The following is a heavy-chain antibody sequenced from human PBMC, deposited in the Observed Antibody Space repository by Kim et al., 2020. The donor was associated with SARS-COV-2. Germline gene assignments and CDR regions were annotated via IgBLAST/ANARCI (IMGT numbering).Heavy chain of an antibody. CDR1: GFTFSSYA. D-gene: IGHD3-10*01. Sequence: GGSLRLSCAASGFTFSSYAMSWVRQAPGKGLEWVSAISGSGGSTYYADSVKGRFTISRDNSKNTLYLQMNSLRAEDTAVYYCAKGRVLLWFGELLTFGAFDIWGQGTMVTVSS. J-gene: IGHJ3*02. V-gene: IGHV3-23*01. CDR3: AKGRVLLWFGELLTFGAFDI. CDR2: ISGSGGST.